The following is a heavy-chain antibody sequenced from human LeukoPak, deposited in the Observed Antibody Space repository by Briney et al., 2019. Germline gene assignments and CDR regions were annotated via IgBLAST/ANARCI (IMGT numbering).Heavy chain of an antibody. J-gene: IGHJ4*02. D-gene: IGHD4-17*01. V-gene: IGHV3-33*01. CDR1: GFTFSSYG. CDR2: IWYDGSNK. Sequence: GRSLRLSCAASGFTFSSYGMHWVRQAPGKGLEWVAVIWYDGSNKFYADSVKGRFTISRDDSKNTLYLRMISLRAEDTAFYYCARDYYGDGLDYWGQGTLVTVSS. CDR3: ARDYYGDGLDY.